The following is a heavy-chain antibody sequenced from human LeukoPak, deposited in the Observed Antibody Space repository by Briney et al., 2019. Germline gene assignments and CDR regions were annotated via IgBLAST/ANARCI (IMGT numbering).Heavy chain of an antibody. V-gene: IGHV4-39*07. CDR3: ARELRYDNSDSGAF. CDR2: VYYSGAT. D-gene: IGHD3-22*01. CDR1: GYSISSSSYY. J-gene: IGHJ3*01. Sequence: SETLSLTCTVSGYSISSSSYYWGWIRHPPGKGLEWIGTVYYSGATQYSPSLRSRVTISIDTSTNQFSLKLTSVAAADTALYYCARELRYDNSDSGAFWGQGTVVTVSS.